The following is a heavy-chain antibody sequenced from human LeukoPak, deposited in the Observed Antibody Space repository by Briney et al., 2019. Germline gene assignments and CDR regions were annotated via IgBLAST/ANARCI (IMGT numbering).Heavy chain of an antibody. J-gene: IGHJ4*02. CDR1: GFTFSSYG. CDR3: AKDVWGNTPYYFDY. Sequence: QAGGSLRLSCAASGFTFSSYGMHWVRQAPGKGLEWVAVMWYDGSNKYYADSVKGRFTISRDNSKNTLYLQMNSLRAEDTAVYYCAKDVWGNTPYYFDYWGQGTLVTVSS. V-gene: IGHV3-33*06. CDR2: MWYDGSNK. D-gene: IGHD2-8*01.